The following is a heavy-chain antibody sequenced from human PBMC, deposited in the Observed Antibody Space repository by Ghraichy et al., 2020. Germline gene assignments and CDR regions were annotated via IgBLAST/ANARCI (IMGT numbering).Heavy chain of an antibody. CDR2: IYYSGST. V-gene: IGHV4-61*01. CDR1: GGSVSSGSYY. D-gene: IGHD3-22*01. Sequence: SETLSLTCTVSGGSVSSGSYYWSWIRQPPGKGLEWIGYIYYSGSTNYNPSLKSRVTISVDTSKNQFSLKLSSVTAADTAVYYCARPRHYCDSSGYYPFDYWGQGTLVTVSS. J-gene: IGHJ4*02. CDR3: ARPRHYCDSSGYYPFDY.